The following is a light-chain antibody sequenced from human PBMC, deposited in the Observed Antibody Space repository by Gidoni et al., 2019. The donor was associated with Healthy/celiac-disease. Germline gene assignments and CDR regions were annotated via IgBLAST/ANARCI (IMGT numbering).Light chain of an antibody. CDR1: SSDVGGYNY. V-gene: IGLV2-11*01. CDR3: CSYAGSHCV. CDR2: DVS. J-gene: IGLJ3*02. Sequence: QSALTQPRSVSGSPGQSVTISCTGTSSDVGGYNYVSWYQPHPGKAPKLMIYDVSKRPSGVPDRFSGSKSGNTASLTISGLQAEDEADYYCCSYAGSHCVFGGGTKLTVL.